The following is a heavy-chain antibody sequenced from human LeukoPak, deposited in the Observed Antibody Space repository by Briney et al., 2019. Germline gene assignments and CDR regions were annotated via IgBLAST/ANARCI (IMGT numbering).Heavy chain of an antibody. Sequence: PGRSLRLSCAASGFTFNSYAIHWVRQAPGKGLEWVAVITYDGNNQYYADSVKGRLTVSRDNSRSTVSLQMDSLRGEDTAVYYCARAPVRGAVAGVDYWGQGTLVTVSS. CDR1: GFTFNSYA. CDR3: ARAPVRGAVAGVDY. CDR2: ITYDGNNQ. V-gene: IGHV3-30-3*01. J-gene: IGHJ4*02. D-gene: IGHD6-19*01.